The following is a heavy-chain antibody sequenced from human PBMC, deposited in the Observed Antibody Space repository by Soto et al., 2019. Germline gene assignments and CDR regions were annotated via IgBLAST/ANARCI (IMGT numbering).Heavy chain of an antibody. CDR2: ISYDGSNK. V-gene: IGHV3-30*03. J-gene: IGHJ4*02. CDR3: VGGQYYFDY. D-gene: IGHD3-10*01. CDR1: GFPFTSYG. Sequence: QVQLVESGGGMVQPGRSLRLSCVASGFPFTSYGMHWVREAPGKGLEWVAVISYDGSNKYYADSVKGRFTISRDNSKNTLYLQMNSLRPEDTALYYCVGGQYYFDYRGQGTLVTVSS.